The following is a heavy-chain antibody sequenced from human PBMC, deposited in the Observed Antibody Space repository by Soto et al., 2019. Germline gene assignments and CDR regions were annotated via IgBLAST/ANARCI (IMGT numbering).Heavy chain of an antibody. CDR2: IYYSGST. CDR3: ARGRITIFGVVTPKAPPLYGMDV. CDR1: GGSISSSSYY. Sequence: SETLSLTCTVSGGSISSSSYYWGWIRQPPGKGLVWIGSIYYSGSTYYNPSLKSRVTISVDTSKNQFSLKLSSVTAADTAVYYCARGRITIFGVVTPKAPPLYGMDVWGQGTTVT. D-gene: IGHD3-3*01. J-gene: IGHJ6*02. V-gene: IGHV4-39*01.